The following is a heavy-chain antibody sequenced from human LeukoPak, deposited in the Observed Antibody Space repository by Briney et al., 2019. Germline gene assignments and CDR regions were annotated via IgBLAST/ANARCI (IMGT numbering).Heavy chain of an antibody. D-gene: IGHD1-7*01. CDR2: INPRGGST. Sequence: ASVKVSCKASGYTFTTYYMHWVRQAPGQGLEWVGIINPRGGSTTYAQKFQGRVTMTRDTSTSTVYMELSSLKSDDTAVYYCARGGGPGNYPFDFWGQGTLVTVSA. CDR3: ARGGGPGNYPFDF. J-gene: IGHJ4*02. V-gene: IGHV1-46*01. CDR1: GYTFTTYY.